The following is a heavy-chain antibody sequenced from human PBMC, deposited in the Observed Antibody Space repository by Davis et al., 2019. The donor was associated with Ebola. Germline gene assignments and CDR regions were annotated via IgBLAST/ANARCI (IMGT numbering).Heavy chain of an antibody. D-gene: IGHD4-23*01. Sequence: PGGSLRLSCAASGFTFSSYSMNWVRQAPGKGLEWVSYISSSSSTIYYADSVKGRFTISRDNAKNSLYLQMNSLRDEDTAVYYCARDSTTVVSQKQFDYWGQGTLVTASS. CDR2: ISSSSSTI. CDR1: GFTFSSYS. V-gene: IGHV3-48*02. J-gene: IGHJ4*02. CDR3: ARDSTTVVSQKQFDY.